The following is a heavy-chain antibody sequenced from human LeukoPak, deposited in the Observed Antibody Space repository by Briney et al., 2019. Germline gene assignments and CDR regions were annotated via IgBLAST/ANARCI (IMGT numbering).Heavy chain of an antibody. CDR2: FDPEDGET. J-gene: IGHJ6*02. D-gene: IGHD3-22*01. Sequence: ASVKVSCKVSGYTLTELSMHWVRQAPGKGLEWMGGFDPEDGETIYAQKFQGRVTMTKDTSTDTAYMGLSSLRSEDTAVYYCASPNYYDSSGYFRGMDVWGQGTTVGVSS. V-gene: IGHV1-24*01. CDR3: ASPNYYDSSGYFRGMDV. CDR1: GYTLTELS.